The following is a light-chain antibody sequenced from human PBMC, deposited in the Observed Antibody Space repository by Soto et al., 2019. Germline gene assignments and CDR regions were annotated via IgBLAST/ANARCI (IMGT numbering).Light chain of an antibody. CDR2: NTE. CDR1: TGAVTSGHF. CDR3: LLSYGGPRV. V-gene: IGLV7-46*01. J-gene: IGLJ3*02. Sequence: QAVVTQERSLTVSPGGTVSLTSGSSTGAVTSGHFPYWFQQKPGQVPKTLIYNTEDKQSWTPVRFSGSLLGGKAVLTLSGAQPEDEAEYYCLLSYGGPRVFGGGTKLTVL.